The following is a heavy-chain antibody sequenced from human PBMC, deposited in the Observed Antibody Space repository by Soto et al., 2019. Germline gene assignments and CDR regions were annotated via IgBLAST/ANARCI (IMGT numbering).Heavy chain of an antibody. CDR2: IYDSGST. D-gene: IGHD3-9*01. CDR3: ARLKNYDILTKSDY. J-gene: IGHJ4*02. CDR1: GGSIGSSNW. V-gene: IGHV4-4*02. Sequence: SETLSLTCAVSGGSIGSSNWWSWVRQPPGKGLEWIGEIYDSGSTNYNPSLKSRVTISLDKSKNQFSLKLSSVTAADTAVYYCARLKNYDILTKSDYWGQGSRVTVSS.